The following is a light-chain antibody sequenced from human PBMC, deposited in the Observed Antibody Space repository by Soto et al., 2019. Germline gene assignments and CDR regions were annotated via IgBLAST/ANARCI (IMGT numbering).Light chain of an antibody. CDR3: LKYNSAPFS. V-gene: IGKV1-27*01. J-gene: IGKJ3*01. CDR1: QAISNY. CDR2: FAS. Sequence: DIQLTQSPSTLSASVGDRVTITCRASQAISNYLAWYQQKPGKVPQLLIYFASTLQSGVPSRFSGSGSGTDFTLTISSLQTEDVATYYCLKYNSAPFSFGPGNKVDLK.